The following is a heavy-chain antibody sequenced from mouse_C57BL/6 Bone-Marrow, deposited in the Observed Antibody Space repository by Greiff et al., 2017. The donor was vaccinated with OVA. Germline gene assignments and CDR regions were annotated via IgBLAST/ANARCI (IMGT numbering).Heavy chain of an antibody. CDR3: ARKGYDYDWFAY. D-gene: IGHD2-4*01. Sequence: EVQLQQSVAELVRPGASVKLSCTASGFTIKNTYMHWVKQRPEQGLEWIGRIDPANGNTKYAPKFQGKATITADTSSNTAYLQLSSLTSEDTAIYYCARKGYDYDWFAYWGQGTLVTVSA. V-gene: IGHV14-3*01. J-gene: IGHJ3*01. CDR2: IDPANGNT. CDR1: GFTIKNTY.